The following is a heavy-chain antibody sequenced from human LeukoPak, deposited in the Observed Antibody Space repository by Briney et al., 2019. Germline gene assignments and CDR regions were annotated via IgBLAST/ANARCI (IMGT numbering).Heavy chain of an antibody. CDR3: ARDPADYGDYESFDY. Sequence: GGSLRLSCAASGFTFSSYSMNWVRQAPGKGLEWVSSISSSSSYIYYADSVKGRFTISRDNAKHSLYLQMNSLRAEDTAVYYCARDPADYGDYESFDYWGQGNLVTVSS. CDR2: ISSSSSYI. V-gene: IGHV3-21*01. J-gene: IGHJ4*02. D-gene: IGHD4-17*01. CDR1: GFTFSSYS.